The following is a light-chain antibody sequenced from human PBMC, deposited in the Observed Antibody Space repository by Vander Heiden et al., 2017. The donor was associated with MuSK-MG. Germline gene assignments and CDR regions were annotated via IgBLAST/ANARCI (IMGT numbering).Light chain of an antibody. Sequence: IQITQSPSSLSASVGDTVTITCRASQIITTYLSWYQQKSGKAPKLLIYSASTLQSGVPSRFSGSGSGTEFTLTISSLQPEDVATYFCQQTSTTPSTFGQGTRLEIK. CDR2: SAS. CDR1: QIITTY. V-gene: IGKV1-39*01. J-gene: IGKJ5*01. CDR3: QQTSTTPST.